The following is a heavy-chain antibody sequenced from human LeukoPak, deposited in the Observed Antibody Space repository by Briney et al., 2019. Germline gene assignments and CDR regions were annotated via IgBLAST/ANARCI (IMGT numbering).Heavy chain of an antibody. D-gene: IGHD3-16*02. CDR1: GYTFTSYY. Sequence: ASVKVSCKASGYTFTSYYMHWVRQAPGQGLEWMGIINPSGGSTSYAQKFQGRVTMTRDTSTSTVYMELSSLRSEDTAVYYCARGDYDYVWGSYRPATDYWGQGTQVTVSS. CDR2: INPSGGST. V-gene: IGHV1-46*01. CDR3: ARGDYDYVWGSYRPATDY. J-gene: IGHJ4*02.